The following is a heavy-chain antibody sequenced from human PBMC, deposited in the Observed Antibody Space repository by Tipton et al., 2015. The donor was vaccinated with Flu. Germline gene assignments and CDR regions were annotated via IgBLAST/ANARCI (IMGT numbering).Heavy chain of an antibody. CDR2: ICPGSP. Sequence: TLSLTCSVSGASVGSPYCWGWVRQPPGKGLEWIGNICPGSPYYNPSLRSRVTISVARAKAQFSLRLTSVTAADTAVYYCARVLVAGTGPLFDYWGQGTLVTVSS. CDR3: ARVLVAGTGPLFDY. CDR1: GASVGSPYC. J-gene: IGHJ4*02. D-gene: IGHD6-19*01. V-gene: IGHV4-38-2*02.